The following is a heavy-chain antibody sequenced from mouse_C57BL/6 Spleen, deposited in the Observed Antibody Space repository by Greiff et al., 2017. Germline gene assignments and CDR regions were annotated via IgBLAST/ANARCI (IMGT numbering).Heavy chain of an antibody. Sequence: DVKLQESGAELVRPGASVKLSCKASGFNFTDDYMNWVKQRPGQGLEWIGWIDPENGDPDYASKFKGKDTLTVDTSSSTAYLQLSSLTSEDTADYDGTSYGSGEYFDVWGTGTTVTVSA. CDR2: IDPENGDP. V-gene: IGHV14-4*01. J-gene: IGHJ1*03. CDR1: GFNFTDDY. CDR3: TSYGSGEYFDV. D-gene: IGHD1-1*01.